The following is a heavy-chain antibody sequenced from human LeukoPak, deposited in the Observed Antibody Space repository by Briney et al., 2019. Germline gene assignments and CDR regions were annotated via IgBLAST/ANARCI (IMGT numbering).Heavy chain of an antibody. CDR1: GGSIRSSYYY. CDR2: IYDSGST. J-gene: IGHJ4*02. CDR3: ARHLNYYDSSGSRYYFDY. D-gene: IGHD3-22*01. V-gene: IGHV4-39*01. Sequence: PSETLSLTCTVSGGSIRSSYYYWGWIRQPPGKGLEWIGSIYDSGSTYYNPSLKSRVTISVDTSKNQFSLKLNSVTAADTAVYYCARHLNYYDSSGSRYYFDYWGQGTLVTVSS.